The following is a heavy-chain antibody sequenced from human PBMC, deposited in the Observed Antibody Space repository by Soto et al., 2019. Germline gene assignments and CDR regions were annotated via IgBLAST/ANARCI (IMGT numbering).Heavy chain of an antibody. V-gene: IGHV3-30*18. CDR2: ISYDGSNK. Sequence: GGSLRLSCAASGFTFSSYGMHWVRQAPGKGLEWVAVISYDGSNKYYADSVKGRFTISRDNSKNTLYLQMNSLRAEDTAVYYCAKDLKFPRRDYYYYYMDVWGKGTTVTVSS. D-gene: IGHD2-21*01. J-gene: IGHJ6*03. CDR3: AKDLKFPRRDYYYYYMDV. CDR1: GFTFSSYG.